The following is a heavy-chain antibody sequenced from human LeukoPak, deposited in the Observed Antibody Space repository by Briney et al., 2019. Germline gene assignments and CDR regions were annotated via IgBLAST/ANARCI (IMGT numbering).Heavy chain of an antibody. Sequence: GASVKVSCKVSGYTLTELSMHWVRQAPGKGLEWMGGFDPEDGETIYAQKFQGRVTMTEDTSTDTAYMELSSLRSEDTAVYYCVALSLLYYYYGMDVWGQGTTVTVSS. J-gene: IGHJ6*02. CDR1: GYTLTELS. V-gene: IGHV1-24*01. CDR2: FDPEDGET. CDR3: VALSLLYYYYGMDV. D-gene: IGHD2-21*01.